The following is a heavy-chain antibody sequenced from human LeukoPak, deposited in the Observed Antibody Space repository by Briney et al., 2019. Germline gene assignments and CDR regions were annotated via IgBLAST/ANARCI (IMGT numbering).Heavy chain of an antibody. CDR2: MNPNSGNT. V-gene: IGHV1-8*01. CDR1: GYTFTSYD. J-gene: IGHJ1*01. CDR3: ARGRYCSGGSCYYLTEYFQH. D-gene: IGHD2-15*01. Sequence: GASVKVSCKASGYTFTSYDINWVRQATGQGLEWMGWMNPNSGNTGYAQKFQGRVTMTRNTSISTAYMELSSLRPEDTAVYYCARGRYCSGGSCYYLTEYFQHWGQGTLVTVSS.